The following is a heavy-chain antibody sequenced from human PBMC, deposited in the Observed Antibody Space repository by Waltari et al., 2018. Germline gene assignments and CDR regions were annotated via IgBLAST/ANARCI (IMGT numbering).Heavy chain of an antibody. D-gene: IGHD1-1*01. CDR3: ARAGHPNS. V-gene: IGHV3-66*02. J-gene: IGHJ1*01. CDR1: DATIDSHY. Sequence: EVYLEQSGGGLVQPGGSLKLSCAASDATIDSHYMNWIRQAPGTGLQWISVIFADGTTHYADSVRGRFAISRDTSENTLYLQLSGLRPDDSGFYYCARAGHPNSWGQGALVTVSS. CDR2: IFADGTT.